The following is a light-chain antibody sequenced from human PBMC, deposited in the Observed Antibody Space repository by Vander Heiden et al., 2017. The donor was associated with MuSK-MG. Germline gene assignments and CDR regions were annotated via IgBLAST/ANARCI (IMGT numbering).Light chain of an antibody. CDR1: SSDIGGYNY. J-gene: IGLJ3*02. CDR3: ASYTSTTIPV. CDR2: DVT. Sequence: QSALPQPASVSGSPGQSITISCTGTSSDIGGYNYVSWYQHHPGKAPKLMIYDVTSRPSGVSTRFSGSKSGNTASLTISGLQAEDEADYYCASYTSTTIPVFGGGTKLTVL. V-gene: IGLV2-14*03.